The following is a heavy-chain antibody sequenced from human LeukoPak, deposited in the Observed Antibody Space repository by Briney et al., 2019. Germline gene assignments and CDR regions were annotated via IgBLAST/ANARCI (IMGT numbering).Heavy chain of an antibody. CDR3: ARDHVDYGSSTNLIGFDY. CDR2: IYYSGRT. D-gene: IGHD4-17*01. V-gene: IGHV4-39*07. CDR1: GFTFSSYG. Sequence: GSLRLSCAASGFTFSSYGMSWVRQPPGKGLEWIGSIYYSGRTYYNSSLKSRVTISVDTSKNQFSLKVTSVTAADTAVYYCARDHVDYGSSTNLIGFDYWGQGTLVTVSS. J-gene: IGHJ4*02.